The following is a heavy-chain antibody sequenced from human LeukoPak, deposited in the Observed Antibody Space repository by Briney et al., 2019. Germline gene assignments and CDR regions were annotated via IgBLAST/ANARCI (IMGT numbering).Heavy chain of an antibody. J-gene: IGHJ4*02. D-gene: IGHD3-10*01. Sequence: SGGSLRLSCAASGFTFSSYAMSWVRQAPGKGLEWLSSISASSDITNYADSVKGRFTLSRDISKNTLYLQMNSLRVEDTAVYYCAKVVGVPALWGQGTLVTVSS. CDR3: AKVVGVPAL. V-gene: IGHV3-23*01. CDR2: ISASSDIT. CDR1: GFTFSSYA.